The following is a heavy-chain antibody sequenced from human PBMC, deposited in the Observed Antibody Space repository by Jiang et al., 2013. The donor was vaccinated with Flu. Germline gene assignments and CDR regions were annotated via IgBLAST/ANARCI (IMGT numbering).Heavy chain of an antibody. CDR3: ARGYSYYFDY. V-gene: IGHV3-30*01. J-gene: IGHJ4*02. Sequence: FTISRDNSKNTLYLQMNSLRAEDTAVYYCARGYSYYFDYWGQGTLVTVSS. D-gene: IGHD2-15*01.